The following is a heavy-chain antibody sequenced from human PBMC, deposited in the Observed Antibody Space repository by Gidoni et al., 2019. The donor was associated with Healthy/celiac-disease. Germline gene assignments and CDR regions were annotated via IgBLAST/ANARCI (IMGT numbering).Heavy chain of an antibody. J-gene: IGHJ4*02. Sequence: QVQLQESGPGLVKPSQTLSLTCTVSGGSISSGSYYWSWIRQPAGKGLEWIGRIYTSGSTNYNPSLKSRVTISVDTSKNQFSLKLSSVTAADTAVYYCAREGIAVAGPSNAFDYWGQGTLVTVSS. CDR1: GGSISSGSYY. CDR3: AREGIAVAGPSNAFDY. CDR2: IYTSGST. V-gene: IGHV4-61*02. D-gene: IGHD6-19*01.